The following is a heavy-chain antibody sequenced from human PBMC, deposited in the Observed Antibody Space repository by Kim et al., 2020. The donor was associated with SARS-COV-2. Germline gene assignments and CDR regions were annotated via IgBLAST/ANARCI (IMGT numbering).Heavy chain of an antibody. CDR3: ARGYYGSGSYSLVGFMDV. J-gene: IGHJ6*02. D-gene: IGHD3-10*01. CDR2: IGTAGDT. CDR1: GFTFSSYD. V-gene: IGHV3-13*01. Sequence: GGSLRLSCAASGFTFSSYDMHWVRQATGKGLEWVSAIGTAGDTYYPGSVKGRFTISRENAKNSLYLQMNSLRAGDTAVYYCARGYYGSGSYSLVGFMDVWGQGTTVTVSS.